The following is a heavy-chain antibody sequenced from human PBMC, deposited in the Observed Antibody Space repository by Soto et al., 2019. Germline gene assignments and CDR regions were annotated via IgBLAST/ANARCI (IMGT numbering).Heavy chain of an antibody. CDR2: ISSSNSYT. CDR3: ARDADILTGSDVFDI. Sequence: GESLKISCAASGFTFSDYYMSWIRQAPGKGLEWVSCISSSNSYTNYADSVKGRFTISRDNAKNSLYLQMNSLRAEDTAVYYCARDADILTGSDVFDIWGQGTMVTVSS. D-gene: IGHD3-9*01. CDR1: GFTFSDYY. J-gene: IGHJ3*02. V-gene: IGHV3-11*05.